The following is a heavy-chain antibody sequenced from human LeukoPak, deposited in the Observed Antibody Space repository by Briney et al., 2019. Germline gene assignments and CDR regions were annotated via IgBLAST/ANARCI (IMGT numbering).Heavy chain of an antibody. CDR1: GGSFSGYY. J-gene: IGHJ4*02. D-gene: IGHD3-10*01. V-gene: IGHV4-34*01. CDR2: IDQSGTT. Sequence: SSETLSLTCAVYGGSFSGYYWSWIRQPPGKGLEWIGEIDQSGTTNYNPSLKSRVSISVDTSKKQFSLTPTSMTAADTAVYYCARVPHYYFGYGYFDSWGQGTLVTVSS. CDR3: ARVPHYYFGYGYFDS.